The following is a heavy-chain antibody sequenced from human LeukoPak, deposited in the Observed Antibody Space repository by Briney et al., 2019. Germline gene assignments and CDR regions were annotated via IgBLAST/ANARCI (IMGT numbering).Heavy chain of an antibody. CDR3: ARGRYSSSSTKNDAFDI. Sequence: ASVKVSCKASGYTFTSYYMHWVRQAPGQGLEWMGIINPSGGSTSYAQKFQGRVTMTRDMSTSTVYMELSSLRSEDTAVYYRARGRYSSSSTKNDAFDIWGQGTMVTVSS. D-gene: IGHD2-2*01. CDR1: GYTFTSYY. V-gene: IGHV1-46*01. CDR2: INPSGGST. J-gene: IGHJ3*02.